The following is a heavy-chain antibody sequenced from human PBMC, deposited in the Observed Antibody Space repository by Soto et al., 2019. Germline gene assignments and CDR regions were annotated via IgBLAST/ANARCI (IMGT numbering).Heavy chain of an antibody. CDR2: IIPIFGTA. Sequence: QVQLVQSGAEVKKPGSSVKVSCKASGGTFSSYAISWVRQAPGHGLEWMGGIIPIFGTANYAQKFQGRVTITADESTSTAYMELSSLRSEDTAVYYCARVKVRGERIYNWFDPWGQGTLVTVSS. CDR1: GGTFSSYA. J-gene: IGHJ5*02. V-gene: IGHV1-69*12. D-gene: IGHD3-10*01. CDR3: ARVKVRGERIYNWFDP.